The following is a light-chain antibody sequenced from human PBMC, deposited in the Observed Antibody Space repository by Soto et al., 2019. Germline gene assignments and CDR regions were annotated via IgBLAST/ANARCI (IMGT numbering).Light chain of an antibody. CDR2: EVT. Sequence: QSALTQPASVSGSPGQSITISCSGTSNDVGGYNYVSWYQHHPGNAPKLMIYEVTTRPSGVSNRFSGSKSGNTASLTVSGLQAEDEADYYCGSYSSSTTLEVFGGGTKVTVL. J-gene: IGLJ3*02. CDR3: GSYSSSTTLEV. CDR1: SNDVGGYNY. V-gene: IGLV2-14*01.